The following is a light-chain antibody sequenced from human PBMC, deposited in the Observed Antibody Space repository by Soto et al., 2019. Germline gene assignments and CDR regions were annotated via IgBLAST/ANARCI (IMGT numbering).Light chain of an antibody. CDR3: CSYAGVSTFV. CDR1: SSDVGSYDL. Sequence: QSVLTQPASVSASPGQSITISCTGNSSDVGSYDLVSWYQQHPGKTPRLIIYEVTKRPSGVSNRFSGSKSGSTASLTFSGLQAEDEADYFCCSYAGVSTFVFGTGTKVSVL. J-gene: IGLJ1*01. CDR2: EVT. V-gene: IGLV2-23*02.